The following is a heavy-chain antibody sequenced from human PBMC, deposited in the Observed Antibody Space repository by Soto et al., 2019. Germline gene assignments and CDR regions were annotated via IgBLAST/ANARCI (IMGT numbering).Heavy chain of an antibody. V-gene: IGHV1-2*04. CDR1: GYTFTGYY. D-gene: IGHD6-19*01. J-gene: IGHJ4*02. CDR2: INPNSGGT. Sequence: AAVKVSCKASGYTFTGYYMHWVRQAPGQGXEWMGWINPNSGGTNYAQKFQGWVTMTRDTSISTAYMELSRLRSDDTAVYYCARDRYRLTNFPASSGWYFDYWGQGTLVTVSS. CDR3: ARDRYRLTNFPASSGWYFDY.